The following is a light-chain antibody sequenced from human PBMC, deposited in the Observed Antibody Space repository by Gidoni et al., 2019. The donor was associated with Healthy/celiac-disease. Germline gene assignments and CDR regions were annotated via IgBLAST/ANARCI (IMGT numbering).Light chain of an antibody. Sequence: EIVLTQSPGTLSLSPGERATRSCRASQSVSSSYLAWYQQKPGQAPRLLIYGASSRATGIPDRFSGSGSGTDFTLTISILEPEDFAVYYCQQYGSSPRALTFGGGTKVEIK. CDR3: QQYGSSPRALT. V-gene: IGKV3-20*01. CDR2: GAS. CDR1: QSVSSSY. J-gene: IGKJ4*01.